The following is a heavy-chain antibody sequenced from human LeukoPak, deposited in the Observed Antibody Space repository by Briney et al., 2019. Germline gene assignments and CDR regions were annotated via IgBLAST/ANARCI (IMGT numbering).Heavy chain of an antibody. CDR2: ISYDGGNE. V-gene: IGHV3-30*04. D-gene: IGHD2-15*01. Sequence: PGGSLRLSCAASGFTLSSYAMHWVRQAPGKGLEWVALISYDGGNENYAESVKGRFTVSRDNSKNTLYLEMNSLRPDDTAVYYCARGDYCSGGSCYSGRQGFDLWGRGTLVTISS. CDR3: ARGDYCSGGSCYSGRQGFDL. J-gene: IGHJ2*01. CDR1: GFTLSSYA.